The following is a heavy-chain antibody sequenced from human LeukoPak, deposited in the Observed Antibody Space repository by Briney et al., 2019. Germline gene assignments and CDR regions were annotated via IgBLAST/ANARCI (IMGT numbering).Heavy chain of an antibody. Sequence: GGSLSLSCAASRFPLSVYYMGWTRQAPAKAMEWVSYISSSSDYTNYADSVKGRFTISRDNAKNSLYLQMNSLRAEDTAVYYCASPAAGTNSDFWGQGTLVTVSS. V-gene: IGHV3-11*03. D-gene: IGHD6-13*01. CDR3: ASPAAGTNSDF. J-gene: IGHJ4*02. CDR2: ISSSSDYT. CDR1: RFPLSVYY.